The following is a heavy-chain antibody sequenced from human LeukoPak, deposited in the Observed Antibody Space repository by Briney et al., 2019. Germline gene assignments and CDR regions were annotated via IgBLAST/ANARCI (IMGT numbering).Heavy chain of an antibody. CDR1: GFTFSSYG. CDR2: ISYDGSNK. CDR3: ARTWPFFEVSSMDV. V-gene: IGHV3-30*03. J-gene: IGHJ6*02. Sequence: QPGGSLRLSCAASGFTFSSYGMHWVRQAPGKGLEWVAVISYDGSNKYYADSVKGRLTISRDNSKNTLYLQMNSLRAEDTAVYYCARTWPFFEVSSMDVWGQGTTVTVSS. D-gene: IGHD3-3*01.